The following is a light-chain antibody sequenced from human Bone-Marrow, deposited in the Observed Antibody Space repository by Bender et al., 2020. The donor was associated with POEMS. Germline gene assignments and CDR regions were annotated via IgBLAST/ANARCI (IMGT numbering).Light chain of an antibody. CDR2: EVT. J-gene: IGLJ2*01. CDR3: SSYTTSSTPV. Sequence: QSALTQPASVSGSPGQSITLSCTGTSTNVGGHDLVSWYQQYPGKAPKLLIYEVTKRPSGVSSRFSASKSGNTASLTVSGLQADDEAHYYCSSYTTSSTPVFGGGTKLTVV. V-gene: IGLV2-14*02. CDR1: STNVGGHDL.